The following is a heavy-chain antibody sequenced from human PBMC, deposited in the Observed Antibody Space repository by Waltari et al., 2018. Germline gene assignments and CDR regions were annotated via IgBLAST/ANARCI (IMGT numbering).Heavy chain of an antibody. Sequence: QVQLQQSGPGLEKPSQTLSLPCAISGVSVSRTSAAWNWLRQYTSRGLEWLGRKDYRSKGDNDYAVSVKSRITINPDTSKNQFSLQLNSVTPEDTAVDYCARDVWLGPCSCHGMDVWGQGTTVTVAS. J-gene: IGHJ6*02. V-gene: IGHV6-1*01. CDR1: GVSVSRTSAA. D-gene: IGHD5-12*01. CDR2: KDYRSKGDN. CDR3: ARDVWLGPCSCHGMDV.